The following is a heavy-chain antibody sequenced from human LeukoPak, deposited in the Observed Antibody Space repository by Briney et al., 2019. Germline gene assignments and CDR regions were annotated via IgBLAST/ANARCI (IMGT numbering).Heavy chain of an antibody. Sequence: GGSLRLSCAASGFTFSNYWMSWVRQAPGKGLGWVANIKQDGSDKNYVDSVKGRFSISRDNANNSLYLQMNSLRAEDAAVYYCARDTSGPEYWGQGTLVTVSS. CDR1: GFTFSNYW. J-gene: IGHJ4*02. D-gene: IGHD6-19*01. V-gene: IGHV3-7*01. CDR2: IKQDGSDK. CDR3: ARDTSGPEY.